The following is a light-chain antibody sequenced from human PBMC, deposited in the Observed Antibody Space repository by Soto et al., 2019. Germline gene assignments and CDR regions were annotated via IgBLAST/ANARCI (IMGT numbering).Light chain of an antibody. CDR1: QDISNL. CDR2: DAS. CDR3: QQYDDLPIT. J-gene: IGKJ5*01. Sequence: DIQMTQAPSSLSASVGDRVTITCQASQDISNLLNWYQQKPGKAPKLLIYDASNLETGVPSRFSGTGSGTDFTFTISSLQPEDIATYYCQQYDDLPITFGRGTRLEIK. V-gene: IGKV1-33*01.